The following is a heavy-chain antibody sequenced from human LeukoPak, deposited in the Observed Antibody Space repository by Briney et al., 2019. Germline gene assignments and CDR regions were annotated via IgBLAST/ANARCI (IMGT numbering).Heavy chain of an antibody. CDR1: GGSISSSSYY. D-gene: IGHD2/OR15-2a*01. Sequence: SETLSLTCTVSGGSISSSSYYWGWIRQPPGTGLEWIGYIYYSGSTYYNPSLKSRVTISVDTSKNQFSLKLSSVTAADTAVYYCARENDGSDTFDIWGQGTMVTVSS. J-gene: IGHJ3*02. CDR3: ARENDGSDTFDI. CDR2: IYYSGST. V-gene: IGHV4-30-4*08.